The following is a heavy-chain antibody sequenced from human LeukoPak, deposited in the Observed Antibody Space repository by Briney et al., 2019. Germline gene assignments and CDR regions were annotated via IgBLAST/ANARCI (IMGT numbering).Heavy chain of an antibody. CDR3: ARDQGYYDSSGYYTEDY. V-gene: IGHV1-3*01. D-gene: IGHD3-22*01. J-gene: IGHJ4*02. Sequence: ASVKVSCKASGYTFTSYAMHWVRQAPGQRLEWMGWINAGNGNTKYSQKFQGRVTITRDTSASTAYMELSSLRSEDTAVCYCARDQGYYDSSGYYTEDYWGQGTLVTVSS. CDR1: GYTFTSYA. CDR2: INAGNGNT.